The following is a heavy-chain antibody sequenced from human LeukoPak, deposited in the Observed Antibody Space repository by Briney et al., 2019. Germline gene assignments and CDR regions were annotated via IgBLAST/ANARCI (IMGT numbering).Heavy chain of an antibody. V-gene: IGHV6-1*01. CDR2: TYYRSQWYN. D-gene: IGHD3-16*01. CDR1: GDSVSSNSAT. J-gene: IGHJ3*02. Sequence: SQTLSLTCAISGDSVSSNSATWNWIRQSPSRGLEWLGRTYYRSQWYNDYALSVKSRITIKADTSKNQFSLQLKSVTPEDTALYYCARNRPGGVEAFNMDDAFDIWGQGTMVTVSS. CDR3: ARNRPGGVEAFNMDDAFDI.